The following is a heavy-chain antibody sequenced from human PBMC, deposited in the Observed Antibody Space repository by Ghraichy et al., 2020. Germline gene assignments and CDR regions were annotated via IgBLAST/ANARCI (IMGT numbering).Heavy chain of an antibody. D-gene: IGHD3-10*01. CDR2: IYYSGST. CDR1: GGSISSYY. Sequence: ESLNISCTVSGGSISSYYWSWIRQPPGKGLEWIGYIYYSGSTNYNPSLKSRVTISVDTSKNQFSLKLSSVTAADTAVYYCARGRYRMDVWGQGTTVTVSS. V-gene: IGHV4-59*01. CDR3: ARGRYRMDV. J-gene: IGHJ6*02.